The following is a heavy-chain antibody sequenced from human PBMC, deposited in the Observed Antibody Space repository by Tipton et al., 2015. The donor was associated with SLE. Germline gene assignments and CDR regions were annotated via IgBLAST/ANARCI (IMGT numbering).Heavy chain of an antibody. D-gene: IGHD7-27*01. CDR1: EYTFSNYW. Sequence: QLVQSGAEVKEPGESLKISCKASEYTFSNYWIGWVRQMPGKGLEWMAIIFPGDSDSRYSPSFQGQVTVSVDRSINTAYLQWSSLKASDTAIYYWARAPGETWFETWGQGTLVTVSS. CDR2: IFPGDSDS. J-gene: IGHJ5*02. V-gene: IGHV5-51*03. CDR3: ARAPGETWFET.